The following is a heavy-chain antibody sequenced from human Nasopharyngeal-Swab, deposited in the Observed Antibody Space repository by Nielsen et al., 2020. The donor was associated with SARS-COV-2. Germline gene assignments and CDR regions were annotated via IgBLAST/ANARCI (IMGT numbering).Heavy chain of an antibody. J-gene: IGHJ6*03. CDR3: ARGITTLYYYYYMDV. CDR2: IYTSGSA. Sequence: WIRQPPEKGLEWIGRIYTSGSANYNPSLKSRVTISVDTSKNQFSLKLSSVTAADTAVYYCARGITTLYYYYYMDVWGKGTTVTVSS. D-gene: IGHD3-10*01. V-gene: IGHV4-61*02.